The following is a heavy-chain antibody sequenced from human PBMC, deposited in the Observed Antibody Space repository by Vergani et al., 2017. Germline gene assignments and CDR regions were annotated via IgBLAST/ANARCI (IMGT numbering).Heavy chain of an antibody. CDR2: IYYSGST. J-gene: IGHJ6*02. V-gene: IGHV4-61*01. Sequence: QVQLQESGPGLVKPSQTLSLTCTVSGGSISSGSYYWSWIRQPPGKGLEWIGYIYYSGSTNYNPSLKSRVTISVDTSKNQFSLKLSSVTAADTAVYYCARNMVRGVRYYGMDVWGQGTTVTVSS. CDR1: GGSISSGSYY. D-gene: IGHD3-10*01. CDR3: ARNMVRGVRYYGMDV.